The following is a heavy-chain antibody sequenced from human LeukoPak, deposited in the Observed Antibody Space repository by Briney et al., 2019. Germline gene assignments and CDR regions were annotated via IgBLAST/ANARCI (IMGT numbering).Heavy chain of an antibody. CDR2: IILIFGTA. V-gene: IGHV1-69*05. CDR1: GGTFSSYA. Sequence: ASVKVSCKASGGTFSSYAISWVRQAPGQGLEWMGGIILIFGTANYAQKFQGRVTITTDESTSTAYMELSSLRSEDTAVYYCARDSAEYCSGGSCCEYYYYYYYMDVWGKGTTVTVSS. D-gene: IGHD2-15*01. CDR3: ARDSAEYCSGGSCCEYYYYYYYMDV. J-gene: IGHJ6*03.